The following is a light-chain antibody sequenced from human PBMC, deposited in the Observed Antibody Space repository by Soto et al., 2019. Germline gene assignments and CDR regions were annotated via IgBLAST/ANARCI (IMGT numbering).Light chain of an antibody. CDR3: MQAIQAPRT. CDR1: QSLLHSNGNIY. Sequence: DIVLTQSPLSLPVTPGEPASISCRSSQSLLHSNGNIYLDWYLQEPGQSPQLLIYLGSIRASGVPDRFSGSGSGTDFTLKITRVEAEDVGVYYCMQAIQAPRTFGLGPKVDIK. V-gene: IGKV2-28*01. CDR2: LGS. J-gene: IGKJ1*01.